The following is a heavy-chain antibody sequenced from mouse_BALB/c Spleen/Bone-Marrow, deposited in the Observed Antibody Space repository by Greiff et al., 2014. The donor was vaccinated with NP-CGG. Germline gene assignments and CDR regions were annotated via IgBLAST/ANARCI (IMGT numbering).Heavy chain of an antibody. CDR1: GFSLTSYG. J-gene: IGHJ2*01. CDR3: ARYYNGFLDY. CDR2: IWAGGST. Sequence: ESGPGLVAPSQSLSITCTVSGFSLTSYGVHWVRQPPGKGLEWLGVIWAGGSTNYNSTLMSRLSISKDNSKSQVFLKMNSLQTDDTAMYYCARYYNGFLDYWGQGTTLTVSS. D-gene: IGHD1-2*01. V-gene: IGHV2-9*02.